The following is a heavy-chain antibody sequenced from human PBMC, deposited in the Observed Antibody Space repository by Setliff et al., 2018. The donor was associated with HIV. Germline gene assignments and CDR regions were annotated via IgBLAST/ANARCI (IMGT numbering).Heavy chain of an antibody. D-gene: IGHD3-22*01. Sequence: GGSLRLSCADSRFTFSSYEMNWVRQAPGKGLEWVAYISSSGSYIYYADSVKGRFTISRDNAKNSLYLQMNSLRDEDTAVYDCASGPGVYYYDIWFDPWGQGTLVTVSS. CDR1: RFTFSSYE. CDR2: ISSSGSYI. CDR3: ASGPGVYYYDIWFDP. J-gene: IGHJ5*02. V-gene: IGHV3-48*03.